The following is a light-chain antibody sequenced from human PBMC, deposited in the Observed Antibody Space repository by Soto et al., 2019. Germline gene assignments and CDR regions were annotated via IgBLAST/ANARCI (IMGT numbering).Light chain of an antibody. Sequence: QSVLTQSPSASASLGASVKLTCTLSSGHSSNAIAWHQQQPEKGPRYLMKLNSDGSHSKGDGIPDRFSGSSSGTERYLTISSLQSEDEADYYCQTLGTGIRVFGGGTKRTVL. J-gene: IGLJ2*01. V-gene: IGLV4-69*01. CDR2: LNSDGSH. CDR1: SGHSSNA. CDR3: QTLGTGIRV.